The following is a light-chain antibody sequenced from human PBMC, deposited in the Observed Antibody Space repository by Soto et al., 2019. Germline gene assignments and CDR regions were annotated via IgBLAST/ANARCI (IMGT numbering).Light chain of an antibody. J-gene: IGKJ2*01. CDR2: AAS. Sequence: EIVMTQSPATLSVSPGERATLSCRASQNVINNLAWYQHKPGQAPRLLIYAASTRATGIPARFSGSGSGTEFTLTISSLQYEDCAVYYCQQYNNWPPYAFGQGTKRDIK. CDR1: QNVINN. V-gene: IGKV3-15*01. CDR3: QQYNNWPPYA.